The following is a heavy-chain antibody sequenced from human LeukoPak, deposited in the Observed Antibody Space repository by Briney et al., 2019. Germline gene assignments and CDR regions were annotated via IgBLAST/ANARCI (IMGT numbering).Heavy chain of an antibody. V-gene: IGHV4-59*01. CDR3: ARGVVVAAIVDY. D-gene: IGHD2-15*01. CDR1: GGSISSYY. J-gene: IGHJ4*02. CDR2: IYYSGST. Sequence: PSETLSLTCTVSGGSISSYYWSWIRQPPGKGLEWIGYIYYSGSTNYNPSLKSRVTISVDTSKNQFSLKLSPVTAADTAVYYCARGVVVAAIVDYWGQGTLVTVSS.